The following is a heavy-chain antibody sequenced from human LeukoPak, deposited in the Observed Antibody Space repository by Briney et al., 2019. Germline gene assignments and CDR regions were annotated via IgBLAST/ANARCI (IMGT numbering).Heavy chain of an antibody. D-gene: IGHD3-10*01. J-gene: IGHJ4*02. CDR1: GGSISSGSYY. Sequence: TSETLSLTCTVSGGSISSGSYYWSWIRQPAGKGLEWIGRIYTSGSTNYNPSLKSRVTISVDTSKNQFSLKLSSVTAADTAVYYCARDVYGSGFDYWGQGTLVTVSS. V-gene: IGHV4-61*02. CDR2: IYTSGST. CDR3: ARDVYGSGFDY.